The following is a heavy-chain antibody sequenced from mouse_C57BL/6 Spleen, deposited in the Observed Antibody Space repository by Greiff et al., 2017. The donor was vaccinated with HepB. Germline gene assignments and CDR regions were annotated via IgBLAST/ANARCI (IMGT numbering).Heavy chain of an antibody. V-gene: IGHV6-6*01. D-gene: IGHD1-1*01. CDR1: GFTFSDAW. CDR2: IRNKANNHAT. J-gene: IGHJ3*01. Sequence: EVKVEESGGGLVQPGGSMKLSCAASGFTFSDAWMDWVRQSPEKGLEWVAEIRNKANNHATYYAESVKGRFTISRDDSKSSVYLQMNSLRAEDTGIYYCTRGTTVVRRFAYWGQGTLVTVSA. CDR3: TRGTTVVRRFAY.